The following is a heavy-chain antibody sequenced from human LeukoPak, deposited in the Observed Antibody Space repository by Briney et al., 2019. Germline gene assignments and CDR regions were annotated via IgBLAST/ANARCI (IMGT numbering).Heavy chain of an antibody. CDR3: ARSVVVAATDAFAI. J-gene: IGHJ3*02. CDR2: IYPGDSDT. CDR1: GYRFTTYW. V-gene: IGHV5-51*01. D-gene: IGHD2-15*01. Sequence: GESLKISCKGSGYRFTTYWIGWVRQMPGKGLEWMGIIYPGDSDTRYSPSFQGQVTISADKSVSTAYLQWSSLKASDTAMYYCARSVVVAATDAFAIWGQGTMVTVSS.